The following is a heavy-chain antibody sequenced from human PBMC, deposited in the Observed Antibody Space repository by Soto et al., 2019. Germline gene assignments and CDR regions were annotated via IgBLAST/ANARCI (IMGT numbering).Heavy chain of an antibody. CDR2: IYFDGITT. D-gene: IGHD1-26*01. Sequence: VQLVESGGGVVQPGGSLRLSCTASGFTFNTHWMHWVRQAPGKGLVWVSRIYFDGITTNYADSVKDRLTVSRDNAKNTVYLHVNTLRDEDTAVYYCARGGAMGVDYWGQGTLVTVSS. V-gene: IGHV3-74*01. J-gene: IGHJ4*02. CDR1: GFTFNTHW. CDR3: ARGGAMGVDY.